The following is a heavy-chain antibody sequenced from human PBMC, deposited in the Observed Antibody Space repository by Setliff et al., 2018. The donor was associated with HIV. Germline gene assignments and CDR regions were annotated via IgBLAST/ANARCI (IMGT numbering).Heavy chain of an antibody. J-gene: IGHJ4*02. Sequence: SETLSLTCAVYDVSFSGHYWTWIRQPPGKGLEWVGEIDHSGSTNYNPSLKSRVIMSIDTCKNQFSLKLTSVTAADTAVYYCARVIGWNDAGDCWGQGTLVTVSS. CDR3: ARVIGWNDAGDC. D-gene: IGHD1-1*01. V-gene: IGHV4-34*01. CDR2: IDHSGST. CDR1: DVSFSGHY.